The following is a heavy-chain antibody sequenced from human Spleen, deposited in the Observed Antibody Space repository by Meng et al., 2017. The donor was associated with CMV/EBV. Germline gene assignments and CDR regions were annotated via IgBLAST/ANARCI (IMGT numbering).Heavy chain of an antibody. Sequence: ASVKVSCKASGGTFSSYTISWVRQAPGQGLEWMGWINPNSGDTNYAQKFQGRVTLTRDTSITTAHMELSSLRSDDTAVYYCARGLYYGSGSYYNRDYYGMDVWGQGTTVTVSS. CDR2: INPNSGDT. D-gene: IGHD3-10*01. V-gene: IGHV1-2*02. CDR3: ARGLYYGSGSYYNRDYYGMDV. J-gene: IGHJ6*02. CDR1: GGTFSSYT.